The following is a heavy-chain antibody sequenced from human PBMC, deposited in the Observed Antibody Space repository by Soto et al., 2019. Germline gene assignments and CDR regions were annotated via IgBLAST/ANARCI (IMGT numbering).Heavy chain of an antibody. J-gene: IGHJ4*02. Sequence: ASVKVSCKASGYTFTSYDINWVRQATGQGLEWMGWISAYNGNTNYAQKLQGRVTMTTDTSTSTAYMELRSLRSDDTAVYYCARGSNGRQRGACDYWGQGTLVTVSS. CDR3: ARGSNGRQRGACDY. CDR2: ISAYNGNT. D-gene: IGHD4-4*01. CDR1: GYTFTSYD. V-gene: IGHV1-18*01.